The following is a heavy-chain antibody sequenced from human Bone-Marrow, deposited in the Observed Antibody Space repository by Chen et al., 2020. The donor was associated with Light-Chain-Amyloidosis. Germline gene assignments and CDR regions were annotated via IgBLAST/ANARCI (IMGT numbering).Heavy chain of an antibody. J-gene: IGHJ4*02. CDR2: RKEDGSEK. V-gene: IGHV3-7*01. D-gene: IGHD3-22*01. CDR3: AKDSGGYFDSSGPLS. CDR1: GFTFSRYW. Sequence: VQLVESGGGVVQPGGSLRLSCAASGFTFSRYWMSWVRQAPGKGLEWVTNRKEDGSEKYYVDSVKGRFTIARDNAKNSVYLQMNSLRADDTAVYYCAKDSGGYFDSSGPLSWGQGTLVTVSS.